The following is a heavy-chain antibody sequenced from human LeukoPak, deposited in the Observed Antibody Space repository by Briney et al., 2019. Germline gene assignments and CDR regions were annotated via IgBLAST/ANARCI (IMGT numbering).Heavy chain of an antibody. V-gene: IGHV3-53*01. J-gene: IGHJ4*02. CDR1: GFTVGSNY. Sequence: GGSPRLSCATSGFTVGSNYMSWVRQAPGRGLEWVSTIFSGGNTYYADSVKGRFTISRDTPRNTLYLQMSSLWVEDTAVYFCARELTWHYYEYWGQGTLVTVSS. D-gene: IGHD3-9*01. CDR2: IFSGGNT. CDR3: ARELTWHYYEY.